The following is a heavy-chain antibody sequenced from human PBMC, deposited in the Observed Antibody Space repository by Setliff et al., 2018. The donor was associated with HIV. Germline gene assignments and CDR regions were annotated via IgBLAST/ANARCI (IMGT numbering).Heavy chain of an antibody. CDR3: ARFCSGGSCPDY. J-gene: IGHJ4*02. D-gene: IGHD2-15*01. CDR1: GGSISSGSYY. V-gene: IGHV4-61*02. CDR2: IYTSGST. Sequence: SETLSLTCTVSGGSISSGSYYWSWIRQPAGKGLEWIGRIYTSGSTNYNPSLKSRVTISVDTSKNQFSLKLNSVTAADTAVYFCARFCSGGSCPDYWGQGTLVTVSS.